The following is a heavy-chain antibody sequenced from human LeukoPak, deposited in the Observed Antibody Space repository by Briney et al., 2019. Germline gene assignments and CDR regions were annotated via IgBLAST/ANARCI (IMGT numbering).Heavy chain of an antibody. CDR2: ISYDGSNK. J-gene: IGHJ4*02. Sequence: GGSLRLSCAASGFIFSNYGMRWVRQPPGKGLEWVAVISYDGSNKYYADSVKGRFTISRDNSKNTLYLQMNSLRVEDTAVYYCAKEGSGRLFDYWGQGTLVTVSS. CDR3: AKEGSGRLFDY. CDR1: GFIFSNYG. V-gene: IGHV3-30*18. D-gene: IGHD6-19*01.